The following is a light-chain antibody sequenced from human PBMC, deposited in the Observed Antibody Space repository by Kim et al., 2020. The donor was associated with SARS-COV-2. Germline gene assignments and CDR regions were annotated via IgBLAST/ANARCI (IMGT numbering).Light chain of an antibody. Sequence: PGQRVTIFGSGSISNIGSNTVTWYQQLPGAAPKHLIYGDDLRPPRVPDRFTGSKSGNSASLATSGLQSEDEADYYCATHDESQVVFGGGTKLTVL. CDR3: ATHDESQVV. CDR1: ISNIGSNT. CDR2: GDD. V-gene: IGLV1-44*01. J-gene: IGLJ3*02.